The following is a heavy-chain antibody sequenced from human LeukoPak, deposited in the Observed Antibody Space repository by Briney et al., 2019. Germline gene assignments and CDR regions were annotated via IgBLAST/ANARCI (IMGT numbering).Heavy chain of an antibody. J-gene: IGHJ5*02. CDR3: ARGGRRNYGDYEVWFDP. CDR2: INHSGST. V-gene: IGHV4-34*01. Sequence: SETLSLTCAVYGGSFSGYYWSWIRQPPGKGLEWIGEINHSGSTNYNPSLKSRVTISVDTSKNQFSLKLSSVTAADTAVYYCARGGRRNYGDYEVWFDPWGQGTLVTVSS. CDR1: GGSFSGYY. D-gene: IGHD4-17*01.